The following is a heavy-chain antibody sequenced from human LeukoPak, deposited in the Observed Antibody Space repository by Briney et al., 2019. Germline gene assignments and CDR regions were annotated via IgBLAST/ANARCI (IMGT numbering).Heavy chain of an antibody. CDR1: GFTLSTYT. J-gene: IGHJ3*02. CDR2: IGGSGATT. CDR3: ARDREYSSSPRGGAFDI. V-gene: IGHV3-23*01. Sequence: GGSLRLSCAASGFTLSTYTMSWVRQAPGQGLEWVSAIGGSGATTYYGDSVKGRFTISRDNSKNTVYLQMNSLRAEDTAVYYCARDREYSSSPRGGAFDIWGQGTMVTVSS. D-gene: IGHD6-6*01.